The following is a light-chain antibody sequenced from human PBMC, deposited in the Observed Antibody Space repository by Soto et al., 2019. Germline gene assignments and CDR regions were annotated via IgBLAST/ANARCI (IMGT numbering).Light chain of an antibody. J-gene: IGKJ5*01. CDR1: QSVSNY. V-gene: IGKV3-11*01. Sequence: EIVLTQSRATLSFSPWEIGTLSWRASQSVSNYLAWYQEKPGQAPRLLIYDAFNRATGIPARFSGSGSGTDFTLTISSLEPEDFAVYYCHQRSSWPITFGQGTRLEIK. CDR2: DAF. CDR3: HQRSSWPIT.